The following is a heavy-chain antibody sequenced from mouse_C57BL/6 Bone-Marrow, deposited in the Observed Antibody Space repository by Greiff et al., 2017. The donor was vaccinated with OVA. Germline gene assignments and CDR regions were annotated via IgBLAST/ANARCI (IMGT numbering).Heavy chain of an antibody. J-gene: IGHJ1*03. Sequence: VQLQQSGAELVRPGASVKLSCTASGFNIKDDYMHWVKQRPEQGLEWIGWIDPDNGDTEYASKFQGKATITADTSSNTAYLQLSSVTAEDTTVYYCTQGGIWGTGTTLTVSS. CDR2: IDPDNGDT. V-gene: IGHV14-4*01. CDR3: TQGGI. CDR1: GFNIKDDY.